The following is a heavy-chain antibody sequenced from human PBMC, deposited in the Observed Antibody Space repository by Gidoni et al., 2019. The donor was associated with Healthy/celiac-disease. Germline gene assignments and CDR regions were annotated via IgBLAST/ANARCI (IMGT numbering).Heavy chain of an antibody. CDR2: INPSGGST. Sequence: QVQLVQSGAEVKKPGPSVKVSCQASGDTFTSYYMHWVRQAPGQGLEWMGIINPSGGSTSYAQKFQGRVTMTRDTSTSTVYMELSSLKSEDTAVYYCARDSEDIVHAFDIWGQGTMVTVSS. CDR1: GDTFTSYY. D-gene: IGHD2-15*01. J-gene: IGHJ3*02. CDR3: ARDSEDIVHAFDI. V-gene: IGHV1-46*01.